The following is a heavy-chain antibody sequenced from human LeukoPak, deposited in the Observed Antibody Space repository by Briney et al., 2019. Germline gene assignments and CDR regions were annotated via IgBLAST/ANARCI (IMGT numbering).Heavy chain of an antibody. Sequence: GASLKISCKGSGYSFTSYWIGWVRQIPGKGLEWMGIIYPGDSDTRYSPSFQGQVTISADKSISTAYLQWSSLKASDTAMYYCARSAAVADPYFDYWGQGTLVTVSS. CDR3: ARSAAVADPYFDY. V-gene: IGHV5-51*01. J-gene: IGHJ4*02. CDR1: GYSFTSYW. CDR2: IYPGDSDT. D-gene: IGHD6-19*01.